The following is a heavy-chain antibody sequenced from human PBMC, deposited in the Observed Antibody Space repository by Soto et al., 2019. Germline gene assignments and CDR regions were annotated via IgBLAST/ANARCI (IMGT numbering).Heavy chain of an antibody. D-gene: IGHD2-15*01. Sequence: PSETLSLTCTVSGGSISSGDYYWSWIRQPPGKGLEWIGYIYYSGSTYYNPSLKSRVTISVDTSKNQFSLKLSSVTAADTAVYYCARGYCSGGSCYGHNWFDPWGQGTLVTVSS. J-gene: IGHJ5*02. CDR2: IYYSGST. CDR1: GGSISSGDYY. V-gene: IGHV4-30-4*01. CDR3: ARGYCSGGSCYGHNWFDP.